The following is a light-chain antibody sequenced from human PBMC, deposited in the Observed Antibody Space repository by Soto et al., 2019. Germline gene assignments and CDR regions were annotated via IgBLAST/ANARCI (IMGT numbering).Light chain of an antibody. Sequence: DVVMTQSPLSLPVTLGQSASISCRSSQSVGYRDGSAYLSWFPQRPGQSPRRLIYKSSNRDSGVPDRFSGSGSGTDFTLTISRVEAEDVGVYYCMQGTHWPPTFGRGTKVEFK. CDR2: KSS. CDR1: QSVGYRDGSAY. J-gene: IGKJ1*01. CDR3: MQGTHWPPT. V-gene: IGKV2-30*01.